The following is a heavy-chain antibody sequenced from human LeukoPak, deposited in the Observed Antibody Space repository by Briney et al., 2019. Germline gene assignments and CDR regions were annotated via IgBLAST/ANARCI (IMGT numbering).Heavy chain of an antibody. J-gene: IGHJ4*02. V-gene: IGHV4-59*01. Sequence: ASETLSLTCTVSGGSISGYYWSWIRQPPGRRLEYIAYIYYSGATNYNPSLEGRVTISVDTSKNQFSLKLSSVTAADTAVYHCARRANWGFFDYWGQGILVTVSS. CDR1: GGSISGYY. CDR3: ARRANWGFFDY. CDR2: IYYSGAT. D-gene: IGHD7-27*01.